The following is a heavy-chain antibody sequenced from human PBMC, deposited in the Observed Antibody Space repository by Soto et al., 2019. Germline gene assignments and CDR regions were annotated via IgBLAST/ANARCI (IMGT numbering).Heavy chain of an antibody. Sequence: ASVKVSCKASGYSFSNYGISWVREAPGQGLEWMGWISTYNGDTDYPQKVQGRVTMTTDTSTSTAYLELRSLSSDDTAMYYCALHREQGRDSSGYYQVAGAFDIWGQGTMVTVSS. CDR3: ALHREQGRDSSGYYQVAGAFDI. J-gene: IGHJ3*02. CDR2: ISTYNGDT. CDR1: GYSFSNYG. V-gene: IGHV1-18*01. D-gene: IGHD3-22*01.